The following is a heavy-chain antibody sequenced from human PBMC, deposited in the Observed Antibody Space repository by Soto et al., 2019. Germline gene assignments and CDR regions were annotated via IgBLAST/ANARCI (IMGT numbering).Heavy chain of an antibody. CDR3: ARGRGYCSGGSCYLNPRYFDY. V-gene: IGHV4-34*01. CDR2: INHSGST. CDR1: GGSFTGYY. Sequence: SDTLSLTCAVYGGSFTGYYWSWIRQPPGEGLEWIGEINHSGSTNYNPSLKSRVTISVDTSKNQFSLKLSSVTAADTAVYYCARGRGYCSGGSCYLNPRYFDYWGQGTLVTVS. J-gene: IGHJ4*02. D-gene: IGHD2-15*01.